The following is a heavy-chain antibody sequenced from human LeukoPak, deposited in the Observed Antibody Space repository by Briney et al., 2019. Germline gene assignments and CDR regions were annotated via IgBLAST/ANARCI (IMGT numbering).Heavy chain of an antibody. CDR3: ARGLWDCSTSCYYLIDY. J-gene: IGHJ4*02. Sequence: ASVKVSCKASGYTFTSYDINWVRQATGQGLEWMGWMNPNSGNIGYAQKFQGRVTMTRNTSISTAYMELSSLRSEDTAVYYCARGLWDCSTSCYYLIDYWGQGTLVTVSS. CDR2: MNPNSGNI. V-gene: IGHV1-8*01. CDR1: GYTFTSYD. D-gene: IGHD2-2*01.